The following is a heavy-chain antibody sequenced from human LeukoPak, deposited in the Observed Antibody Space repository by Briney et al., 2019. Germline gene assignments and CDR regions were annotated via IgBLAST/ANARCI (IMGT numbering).Heavy chain of an antibody. CDR1: GGSISSSSYY. J-gene: IGHJ4*02. CDR3: GRASRGGGGILLFYFDY. CDR2: IYYSGST. Sequence: SETLSLTCTVSGGSISSSSYYWGWIRQPPGKGLEWIGSIYYSGSTYYNPSLKSRVTISVDTSKNQFSLKLSSVTAADTAVYYWGRASRGGGGILLFYFDYWGQGTLATVSS. D-gene: IGHD2-15*01. V-gene: IGHV4-39*07.